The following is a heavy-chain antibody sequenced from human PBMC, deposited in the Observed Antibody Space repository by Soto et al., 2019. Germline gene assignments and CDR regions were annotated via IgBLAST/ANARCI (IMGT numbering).Heavy chain of an antibody. J-gene: IGHJ4*02. CDR1: GFTFSSYW. CDR3: ARGPDSSTGYYGPFEY. D-gene: IGHD3-9*01. V-gene: IGHV3-7*05. Sequence: GGSLRLSCAASGFTFSSYWMSWVRQAPGKGLEWVANIKQDGSEKYYVDSVKGRFTISRDNAKNSLYLQMNSLKTEDTAVYYCARGPDSSTGYYGPFEYWGQGILVT. CDR2: IKQDGSEK.